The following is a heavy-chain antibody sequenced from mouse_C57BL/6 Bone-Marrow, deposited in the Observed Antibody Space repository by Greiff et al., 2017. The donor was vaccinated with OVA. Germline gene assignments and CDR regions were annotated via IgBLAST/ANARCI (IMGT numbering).Heavy chain of an antibody. J-gene: IGHJ2*01. CDR2: IYPRSGNT. Sequence: QVQLQESGAELARPGASVKLSCKASGYTFTSYGISWVKQRTGQGLEWIGEIYPRSGNTYYTEKFKGKATLTADKSSSTAYMELRSLTSEDSAVYFCAREGYYGPDYFDYWGQGTTLTVSS. CDR3: AREGYYGPDYFDY. V-gene: IGHV1-81*01. D-gene: IGHD1-1*01. CDR1: GYTFTSYG.